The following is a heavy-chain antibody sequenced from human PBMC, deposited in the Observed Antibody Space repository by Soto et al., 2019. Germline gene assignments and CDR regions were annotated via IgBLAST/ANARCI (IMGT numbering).Heavy chain of an antibody. V-gene: IGHV3-49*04. CDR2: IRSEAYGGTT. D-gene: IGHD6-6*01. CDR1: GFTFGDYA. Sequence: PGGSLRLSCTPSGFTFGDYAMSWVRQAPGKGLEWVGFIRSEAYGGTTEYAASVKDRFTISRDDGKSVAYLQMNSLKTEDTAVYYCARAPEKYSSSSLVGDWGPGTRVTVS. CDR3: ARAPEKYSSSSLVGD. J-gene: IGHJ4*02.